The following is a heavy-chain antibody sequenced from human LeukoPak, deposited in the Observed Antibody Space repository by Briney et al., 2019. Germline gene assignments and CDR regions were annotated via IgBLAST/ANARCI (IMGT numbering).Heavy chain of an antibody. D-gene: IGHD2/OR15-2a*01. V-gene: IGHV1-3*01. J-gene: IGHJ4*02. CDR3: ARDSFSDDPFDY. CDR2: INAGNGNT. CDR1: GYTFTSYA. Sequence: ASVTVSCTASGYTFTSYAMHWVRQAPGQRLEWMGWINAGNGNTKYSQKFQGRVTITRDTSASTAYMELSSLRSEDTAVYYCARDSFSDDPFDYWGQGTLVTVSS.